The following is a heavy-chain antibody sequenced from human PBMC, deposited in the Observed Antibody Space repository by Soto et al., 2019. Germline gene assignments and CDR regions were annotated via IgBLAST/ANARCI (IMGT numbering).Heavy chain of an antibody. J-gene: IGHJ5*02. V-gene: IGHV3-23*01. CDR3: SKWDCYGDQ. D-gene: IGHD2-21*01. Sequence: EVQLLESGGGLVQPGGSLRLSCAASGFTFSTNSMTWVRQAPGKGLEWVCGISGGGDSTHYADSVKGRFTISRDKSKNMVYLQMNSLTADDTAVYFCSKWDCYGDQWCQGTLVTVSS. CDR1: GFTFSTNS. CDR2: ISGGGDST.